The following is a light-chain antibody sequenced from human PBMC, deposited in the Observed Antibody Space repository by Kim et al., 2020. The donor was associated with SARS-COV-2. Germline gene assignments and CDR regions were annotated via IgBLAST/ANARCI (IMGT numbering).Light chain of an antibody. CDR2: DVS. Sequence: QSVLTQPASVSGSPGQSITISCTGSSSDVGGYNYVSWYQQHPGEAPKLMIYDVSERPSGISNRFSGSKSGNTASLTISGLQAEDEADYYCSSYTSSSTIIFGGGTQLTVL. CDR3: SSYTSSSTII. V-gene: IGLV2-14*01. CDR1: SSDVGGYNY. J-gene: IGLJ2*01.